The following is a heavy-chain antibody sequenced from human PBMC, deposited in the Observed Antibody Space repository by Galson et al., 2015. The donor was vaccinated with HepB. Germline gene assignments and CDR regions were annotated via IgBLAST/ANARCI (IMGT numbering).Heavy chain of an antibody. CDR3: TRPIGSSGWSTAYGYYYGMDV. D-gene: IGHD6-19*01. CDR1: GFTFGDYA. V-gene: IGHV3-49*03. J-gene: IGHJ6*02. Sequence: SLRLSCAASGFTFGDYAMSWFRQAPGKGLEWVGFIRSKAYGGTTEYAASVKGRFTISRDDSKNTAYLQMNSLKTEDTAVYYCTRPIGSSGWSTAYGYYYGMDVWGQGTTVTVSS. CDR2: IRSKAYGGTT.